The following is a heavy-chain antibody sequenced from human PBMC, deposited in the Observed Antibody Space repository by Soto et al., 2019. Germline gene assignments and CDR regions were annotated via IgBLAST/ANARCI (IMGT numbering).Heavy chain of an antibody. V-gene: IGHV3-21*01. D-gene: IGHD5-18*01. Sequence: GGSLRLSCAASGLTFSSYSMNWVRQAPGKGLEWVSSISSSSSYIYYADSVKGRFTTSRDNAKNSLYLQMNSLRAEDTAVYYCARDPVQSYSYGSNSYFDYWGQGTLVTVSS. CDR1: GLTFSSYS. CDR3: ARDPVQSYSYGSNSYFDY. J-gene: IGHJ4*02. CDR2: ISSSSSYI.